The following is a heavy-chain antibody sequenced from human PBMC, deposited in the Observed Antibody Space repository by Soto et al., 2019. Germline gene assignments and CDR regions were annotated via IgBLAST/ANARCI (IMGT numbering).Heavy chain of an antibody. CDR1: GYTFTCYG. D-gene: IGHD5-18*01. CDR3: ARGPVDTAMVPPGFDY. CDR2: MSAYNGNT. J-gene: IGHJ4*02. Sequence: AQVKVSCKASGYTFTCYGISGVRQAPGPGLEGIGWMSAYNGNTNYAQKLQGRVTMTTDTPTSTAYLELRSLRSEDTAVYYCARGPVDTAMVPPGFDYWGQGTLVTVSS. V-gene: IGHV1-18*01.